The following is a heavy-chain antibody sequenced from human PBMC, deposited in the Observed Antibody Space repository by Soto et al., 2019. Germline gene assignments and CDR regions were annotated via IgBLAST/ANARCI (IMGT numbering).Heavy chain of an antibody. V-gene: IGHV1-18*01. D-gene: IGHD5-18*01. CDR2: ISAIIGIT. CDR1: GGTFSTYT. J-gene: IGHJ6*02. CDR3: ARLSGGYSPWEGMDV. Sequence: ASVKVSCKASGGTFSTYTITWVRQAPGQGLEWMGRISAIIGITNYAQKFQGRVTMTTDTSTSTAYMELRSLRSDDTAVYYCARLSGGYSPWEGMDVWGQGTTVTVSS.